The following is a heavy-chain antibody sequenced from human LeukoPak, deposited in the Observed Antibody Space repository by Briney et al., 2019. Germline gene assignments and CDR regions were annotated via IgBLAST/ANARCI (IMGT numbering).Heavy chain of an antibody. CDR3: ARGRNIEMTTMSGGSDY. J-gene: IGHJ4*02. CDR1: GYTFTDCY. V-gene: IGHV1-2*02. D-gene: IGHD5-24*01. CDR2: LNPNSGDT. Sequence: GASVKVSCKASGYTFTDCYMHWVRQAPGQGLDWMGWLNPNSGDTNYAQKFQGRVGMTRDSSISTAYMDLSDLRSDDTAVYSCARGRNIEMTTMSGGSDYWGQGTLVTVSS.